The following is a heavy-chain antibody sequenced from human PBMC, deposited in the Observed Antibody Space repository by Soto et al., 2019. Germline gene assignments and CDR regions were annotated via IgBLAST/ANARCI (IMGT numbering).Heavy chain of an antibody. V-gene: IGHV3-23*01. CDR1: GFTFSSYA. J-gene: IGHJ3*01. D-gene: IGHD6-19*01. CDR3: AKDCSSGWPDDAFDF. Sequence: EVQLLESGGGLVQPGGSLRLSGTASGFTFSSYAMSWVRQAPGKGLEWVSAISGGGGYTYFAGSVKGRFTISRDNSKNPLYRQMNSLRAEDTAVYYFAKDCSSGWPDDAFDFWGQGTMVTVSS. CDR2: ISGGGGYT.